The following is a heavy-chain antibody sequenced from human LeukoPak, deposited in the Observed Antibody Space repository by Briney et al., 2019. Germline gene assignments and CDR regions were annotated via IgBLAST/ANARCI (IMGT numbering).Heavy chain of an antibody. J-gene: IGHJ4*02. CDR2: ISSSSSYI. CDR3: ARDRHLNWNGD. Sequence: PGGSLRLSCAASGFTFSSYGMHWVRQAPGKGLEWVSSISSSSSYIYYADSVKGRFTISRDNAKNSLYLQMNSLRAEDTAVYYCARDRHLNWNGDWGQGTLVTVSS. CDR1: GFTFSSYG. D-gene: IGHD1-20*01. V-gene: IGHV3-21*01.